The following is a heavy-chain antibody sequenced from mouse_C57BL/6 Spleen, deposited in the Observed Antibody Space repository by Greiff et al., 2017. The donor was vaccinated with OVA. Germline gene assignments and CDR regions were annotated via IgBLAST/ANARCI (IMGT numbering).Heavy chain of an antibody. CDR1: GYTFTSYW. CDR3: ARDYTRYERGAMDY. Sequence: QVQLQQPGAELVKPGASVKMSCKASGYTFTSYWITWVKQRPGQGLEWIGDIYPGSGSTNYNEKFKSKATLTVDTSSSTAYMQLSSLTSEDAAVYYCARDYTRYERGAMDYWGQGTSVTVSS. J-gene: IGHJ4*01. V-gene: IGHV1-55*01. D-gene: IGHD2-12*01. CDR2: IYPGSGST.